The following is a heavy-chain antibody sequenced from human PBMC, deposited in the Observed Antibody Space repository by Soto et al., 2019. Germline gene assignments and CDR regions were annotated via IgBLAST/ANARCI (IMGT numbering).Heavy chain of an antibody. Sequence: SETLSLTCPVSGGSISSSSYYWGWIRQPPGKGLEWIGSIYYSGSTCYNPSLKSRVTISVDTSKNQFSLKLTSVIAADTAVYYCARADRENYYYYYMDVWGKGTTVTVSS. CDR1: GGSISSSSYY. CDR3: ARADRENYYYYYMDV. J-gene: IGHJ6*03. V-gene: IGHV4-39*01. CDR2: IYYSGST. D-gene: IGHD1-26*01.